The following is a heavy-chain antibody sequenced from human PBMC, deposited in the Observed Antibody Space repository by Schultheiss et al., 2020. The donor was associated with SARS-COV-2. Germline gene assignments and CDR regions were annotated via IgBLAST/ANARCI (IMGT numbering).Heavy chain of an antibody. V-gene: IGHV4-38-2*02. Sequence: SQTLSLTCAVSGYSISSGYYWGWIRQPPGKGLEWIGSIYHSGSTYNNPSLKSRVTISVDTSKNQFSLKLSSVTAADTAVYYCARDRVVIIGDYYYGMDVWGQGTTVTVSS. J-gene: IGHJ6*02. CDR2: IYHSGST. CDR3: ARDRVVIIGDYYYGMDV. CDR1: GYSISSGYY. D-gene: IGHD3-3*01.